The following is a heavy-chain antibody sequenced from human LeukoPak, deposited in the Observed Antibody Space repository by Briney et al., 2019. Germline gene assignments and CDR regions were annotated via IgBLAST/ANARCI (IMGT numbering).Heavy chain of an antibody. D-gene: IGHD3-22*01. J-gene: IGHJ5*02. V-gene: IGHV3-30*19. CDR3: ARGDYYDSSGPSPIEFDP. CDR1: GFTFSSYG. Sequence: GGSLRLSCAASGFTFSSYGMHWVRQAPGKGLEWVAVISYDGSNKYYADSVKGRFTISRDNSKNTLYLQMNSLRAEDTAVYYCARGDYYDSSGPSPIEFDPWGQGTLVTVSS. CDR2: ISYDGSNK.